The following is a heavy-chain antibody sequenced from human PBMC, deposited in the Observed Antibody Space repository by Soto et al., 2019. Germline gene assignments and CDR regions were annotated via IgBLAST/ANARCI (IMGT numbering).Heavy chain of an antibody. V-gene: IGHV3-33*01. D-gene: IGHD6-6*01. CDR2: IWYDGSNE. CDR1: AFNFSDHG. CDR3: ASEGPMARAGGFDV. J-gene: IGHJ3*01. Sequence: QVQVVESGGGVVQPGRSLRLSCAASAFNFSDHGMHWVRQAPYKGMEWVAVIWYDGSNEDYPDSVKGRFTISRDNSKNTLYLQMNSRGAEDTDEYYCASEGPMARAGGFDVWGQGTMVTVSS.